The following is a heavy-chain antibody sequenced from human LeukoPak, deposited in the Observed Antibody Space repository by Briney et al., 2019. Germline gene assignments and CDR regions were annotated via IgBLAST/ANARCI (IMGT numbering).Heavy chain of an antibody. Sequence: GSLRLSCAASGFTFSSYAMGWVRQAPGKGLEWVSSISAGGGSTYYADSVKGRFTISRDNAKNSLYLQMNSLRAEDTAVYYCARDIRYSSSWYKDYWGRGTLVTVSS. CDR1: GFTFSSYA. V-gene: IGHV3-23*01. CDR2: ISAGGGST. CDR3: ARDIRYSSSWYKDY. J-gene: IGHJ4*02. D-gene: IGHD6-13*01.